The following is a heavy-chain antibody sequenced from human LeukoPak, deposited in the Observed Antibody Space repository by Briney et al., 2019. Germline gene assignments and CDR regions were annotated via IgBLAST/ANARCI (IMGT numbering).Heavy chain of an antibody. Sequence: SGTLSLTCAVSGGSISSSNWWSWVRQPPGKGLEWIGEIYHSGSTNYNPSLKSRVTISVDKSKNQFSLKLMSVTAADTAVYYCARDSGTTGEVKFDPWGQGTLVTVSS. J-gene: IGHJ5*02. D-gene: IGHD3-10*01. CDR3: ARDSGTTGEVKFDP. CDR2: IYHSGST. CDR1: GGSISSSNW. V-gene: IGHV4-4*02.